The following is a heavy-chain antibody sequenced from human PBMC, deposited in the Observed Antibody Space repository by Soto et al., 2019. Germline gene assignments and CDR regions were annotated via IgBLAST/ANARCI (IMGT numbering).Heavy chain of an antibody. Sequence: SGPTLVNPTQTLTLTCTFSGFSLSTSGMRVSWIRQPPGKALEWLARIDWDDDKFYSTSLKTRLTISKDTSKNQVVLTMTNMDPVDTATYYCARFQGATFGGVTGWFDPWGQGTLVTVSS. CDR2: IDWDDDK. CDR1: GFSLSTSGMR. D-gene: IGHD3-16*01. V-gene: IGHV2-70*04. J-gene: IGHJ5*02. CDR3: ARFQGATFGGVTGWFDP.